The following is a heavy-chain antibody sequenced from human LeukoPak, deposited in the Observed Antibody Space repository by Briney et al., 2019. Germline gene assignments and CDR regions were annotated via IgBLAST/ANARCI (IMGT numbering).Heavy chain of an antibody. CDR1: GGSISSYY. V-gene: IGHV4-59*08. CDR2: IYYSGST. CDR3: ARRISSSWQYDAFDI. Sequence: SETLSLTCTVSGGSISSYYWSWIRQPPGKGLEWIGYIYYSGSTNYNPSLKSRVTISVDTSKNQFSLKLSSVTAADTAVYYCARRISSSWQYDAFDIWGQGTMVTVSS. D-gene: IGHD6-13*01. J-gene: IGHJ3*02.